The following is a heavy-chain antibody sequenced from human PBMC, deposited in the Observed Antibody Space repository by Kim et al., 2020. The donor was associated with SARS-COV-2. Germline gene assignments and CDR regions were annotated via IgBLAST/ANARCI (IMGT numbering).Heavy chain of an antibody. V-gene: IGHV4-59*01. CDR3: ARADSSTWYFDY. D-gene: IGHD6-13*01. J-gene: IGHJ4*02. Sequence: YNPALKSRVTISVDTSKNQFSLNLSSVTAADTAVYYCARADSSTWYFDYWGQGTLFTVSS.